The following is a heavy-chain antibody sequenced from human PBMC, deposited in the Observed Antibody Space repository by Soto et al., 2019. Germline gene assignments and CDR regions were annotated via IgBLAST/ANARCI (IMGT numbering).Heavy chain of an antibody. Sequence: GGSLRLSCAASGFTFSDYYMNWVRQAPGKGLEWVSSISSTTNYIYYADSTKGRFTVSRDNAKNSVYLEMNSLSAEDTALYYCARESEDLTSNFDYWGQGTLVTVSS. CDR3: ARESEDLTSNFDY. CDR1: GFTFSDYY. CDR2: ISSTTNYI. V-gene: IGHV3-21*01. J-gene: IGHJ4*02.